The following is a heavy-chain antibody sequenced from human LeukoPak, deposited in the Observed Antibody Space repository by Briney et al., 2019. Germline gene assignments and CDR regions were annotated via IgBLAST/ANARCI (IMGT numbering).Heavy chain of an antibody. D-gene: IGHD6-19*01. CDR3: ARPCYTGYSSGWYAY. Sequence: GGSLRLSCAASGFTFSDYYMSWIRQAPGKGLEWVSYISSSGSTIYYADSVKGRFTISRDNAKNSLYLQVNSLRAEDTAVYYCARPCYTGYSSGWYAYWGQGTLVTVSS. CDR2: ISSSGSTI. V-gene: IGHV3-11*01. J-gene: IGHJ4*02. CDR1: GFTFSDYY.